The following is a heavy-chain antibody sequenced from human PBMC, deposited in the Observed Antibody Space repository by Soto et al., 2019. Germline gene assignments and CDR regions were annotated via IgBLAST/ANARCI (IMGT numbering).Heavy chain of an antibody. Sequence: QVQLQESGPGLVKPSGTLSLTCAVSGGSFTSNNWWTWVRQPPGQGLEWIGDIYRTGSTNYNPALKSRVTISLDKSDNQFSLKVTSLTAADTAVSYCASRDPGTSVDYWGQGTLVTVSS. V-gene: IGHV4-4*02. CDR3: ASRDPGTSVDY. CDR1: GGSFTSNNW. CDR2: IYRTGST. D-gene: IGHD1-7*01. J-gene: IGHJ4*02.